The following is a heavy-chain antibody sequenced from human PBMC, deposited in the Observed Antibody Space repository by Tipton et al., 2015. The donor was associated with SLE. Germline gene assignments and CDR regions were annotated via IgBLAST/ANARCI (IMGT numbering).Heavy chain of an antibody. CDR3: ARGIAARNYFDN. CDR2: IYFTGST. J-gene: IGHJ4*02. CDR1: GGSISSGGYQ. Sequence: TLSLTCTVSGGSISSGGYQWTWIRQQPGKGLEWIGCIYFTGSTYYNPSFKSRITMSVDTSLNQFSLKMNSVTAADTAVYYCARGIAARNYFDNWGQGTLVTVSS. V-gene: IGHV4-31*03. D-gene: IGHD6-25*01.